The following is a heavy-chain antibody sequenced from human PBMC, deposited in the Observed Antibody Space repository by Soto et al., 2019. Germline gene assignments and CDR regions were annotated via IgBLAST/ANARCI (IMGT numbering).Heavy chain of an antibody. Sequence: ASVKVFCKASGYTFSGYYIHWLRQAPGQGLEWMGWINPNSGGTNYAQKFQGRVTVTRDTPTSTAYMELSRLTSEDTAVYYCARSLTEGYCTITGCYTRPLYGMDVWGQGTTVTVSS. CDR1: GYTFSGYY. CDR3: ARSLTEGYCTITGCYTRPLYGMDV. J-gene: IGHJ6*02. D-gene: IGHD2-2*02. CDR2: INPNSGGT. V-gene: IGHV1-2*02.